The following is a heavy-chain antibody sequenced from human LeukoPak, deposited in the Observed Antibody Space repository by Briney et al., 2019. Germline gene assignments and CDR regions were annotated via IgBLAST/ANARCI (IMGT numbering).Heavy chain of an antibody. CDR3: AREGQRGGSSWRWYFDL. J-gene: IGHJ2*01. D-gene: IGHD6-13*01. CDR2: IYYSGST. CDR1: GGSISSYY. Sequence: SETLSLTCTVSGGSISSYYWSWIRQPPGKGLEWIGYIYYSGSTNYNPSLKSRVTISVDTSKNQFSLKLSSVTAADTAVYYCAREGQRGGSSWRWYFDLWGRGTLVTVSS. V-gene: IGHV4-59*01.